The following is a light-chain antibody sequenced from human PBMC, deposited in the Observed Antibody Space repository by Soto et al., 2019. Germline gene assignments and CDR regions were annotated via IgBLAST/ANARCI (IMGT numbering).Light chain of an antibody. Sequence: QSVLTQPPSASGTPGQRVTISCSGSNSNIGNNKVSWYQQLPGTAPKLLIHTSDQRPSGVPDRFSGSKSGTSASLAISGLQSEDEADYYCATWDDSLLGYVFGAGTKLTVL. CDR1: NSNIGNNK. CDR2: TSD. V-gene: IGLV1-44*01. J-gene: IGLJ1*01. CDR3: ATWDDSLLGYV.